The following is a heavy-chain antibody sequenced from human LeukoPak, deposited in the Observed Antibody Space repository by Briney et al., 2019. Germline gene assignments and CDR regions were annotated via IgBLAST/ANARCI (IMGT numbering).Heavy chain of an antibody. V-gene: IGHV3-48*01. CDR2: ISSSSSTI. CDR1: GFTFSSYS. D-gene: IGHD3-10*01. CDR3: ARDLYYYGSGSNHDY. Sequence: GESLKISCAASGFTFSSYSMNWVRQAPGKGLEWVSYISSSSSTIYYADSVKGRFTISRDNAKNSLYLQMNSLRAEDTAVYYCARDLYYYGSGSNHDYWGQGTLVTVSS. J-gene: IGHJ4*02.